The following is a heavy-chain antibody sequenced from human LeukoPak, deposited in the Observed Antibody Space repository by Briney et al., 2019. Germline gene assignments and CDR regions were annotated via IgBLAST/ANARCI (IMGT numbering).Heavy chain of an antibody. Sequence: ASVKDSCKASGYTFTGYYMHWVRQAPGQGLEWMGWINPNSGGTNYAQKFQGRVTMTRDTSISTAYMELSRLRSDDTAVYYCARGPPLSHYDFWSGYAWGQGTLVTVSS. V-gene: IGHV1-2*02. CDR1: GYTFTGYY. D-gene: IGHD3-3*01. CDR3: ARGPPLSHYDFWSGYA. CDR2: INPNSGGT. J-gene: IGHJ4*02.